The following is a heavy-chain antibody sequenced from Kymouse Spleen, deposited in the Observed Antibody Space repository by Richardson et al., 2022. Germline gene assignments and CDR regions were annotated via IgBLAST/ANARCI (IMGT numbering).Heavy chain of an antibody. CDR2: ISYDGSNK. J-gene: IGHJ4*02. CDR1: GFTFSSYG. CDR3: AKDEELSFDY. V-gene: IGHV3-30*18. Sequence: QVQLVESGGGVVQPGRSLRLSCAASGFTFSSYGMHWVRQAPGKGLEWVAVISYDGSNKYYADSVKGRFTISRDNSKNTLYLQMNSLRAEDTAVYYCAKDEELSFDYWGQGTLVTVSS. D-gene: IGHD1-7*01.